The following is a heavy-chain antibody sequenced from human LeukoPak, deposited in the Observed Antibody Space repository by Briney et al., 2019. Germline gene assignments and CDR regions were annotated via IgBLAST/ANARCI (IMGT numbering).Heavy chain of an antibody. Sequence: SETLSLTCTVFGGSISSGGYYWSWIRQHPGKGLEWIGYIYYSGSTYYNPSLKSRVTISVDTSKNQFSLKLSSVTAADTAVYYCARSRVRGVFDYWGQGTLVTVSS. CDR2: IYYSGST. V-gene: IGHV4-31*03. J-gene: IGHJ4*02. CDR1: GGSISSGGYY. D-gene: IGHD3-10*01. CDR3: ARSRVRGVFDY.